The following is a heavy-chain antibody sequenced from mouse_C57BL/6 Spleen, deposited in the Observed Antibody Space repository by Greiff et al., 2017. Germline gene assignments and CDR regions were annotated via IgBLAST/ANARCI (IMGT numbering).Heavy chain of an antibody. CDR1: GYTFTDYN. CDR2: INPNNGGT. D-gene: IGHD2-13*01. V-gene: IGHV1-22*01. J-gene: IGHJ3*01. CDR3: ARDGDYGAWFAY. Sequence: EVQVVESGPELVKPGASVKMSCKASGYTFTDYNMHWVKQSHGKSLEWIGYINPNNGGTSYNQKFKGKATLTVNKSSSTAYMELRSLTSEDSAVYYCARDGDYGAWFAYWGQGTLVTVSA.